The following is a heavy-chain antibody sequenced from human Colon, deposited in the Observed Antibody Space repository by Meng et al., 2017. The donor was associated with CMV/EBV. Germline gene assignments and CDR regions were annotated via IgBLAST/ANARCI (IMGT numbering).Heavy chain of an antibody. CDR1: SDSISGRSYY. D-gene: IGHD5-24*01. CDR3: ARMALHWYFDL. Sequence: LEEPDTGPVQPSEPLSLHCTASSDSISGRSYYWGWIRQPPGKGLEWITSINSTGNDYHNPSLKSRVTISIDTSNNQFSLRLTSVTAADTAVYYCARMALHWYFDLWGRGTLVTVSS. CDR2: INSTGND. J-gene: IGHJ2*01. V-gene: IGHV4-39*07.